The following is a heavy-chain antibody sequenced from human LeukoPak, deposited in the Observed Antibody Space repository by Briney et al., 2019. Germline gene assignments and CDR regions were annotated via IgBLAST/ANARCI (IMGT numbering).Heavy chain of an antibody. J-gene: IGHJ6*04. D-gene: IGHD2-15*01. Sequence: GGSLRLSCAASGFTFSSYAMHWVRQAPGKGLEWVAVISYDGSNKYYADSVKGRFTISRDNSKNTLYLQMNSLRAEDTAVYYCASGYCSGGSCALLRAPYYYYGMDVWGKGTTVTVSS. V-gene: IGHV3-30*04. CDR3: ASGYCSGGSCALLRAPYYYYGMDV. CDR1: GFTFSSYA. CDR2: ISYDGSNK.